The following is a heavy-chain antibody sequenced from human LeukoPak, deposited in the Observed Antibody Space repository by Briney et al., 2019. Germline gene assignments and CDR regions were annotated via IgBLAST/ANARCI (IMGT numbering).Heavy chain of an antibody. Sequence: SGGSLRLSCAASGFTVSSNYMSWVRQAPGKGLEWVPVIYSGGSTYYADSVKGRFTISRHNSKNTLYLQMNSLRAEDTAVYYCAAHVDTALYYFDYWGQGTLVTVSS. D-gene: IGHD5-18*01. V-gene: IGHV3-53*04. CDR1: GFTVSSNY. J-gene: IGHJ4*02. CDR3: AAHVDTALYYFDY. CDR2: IYSGGST.